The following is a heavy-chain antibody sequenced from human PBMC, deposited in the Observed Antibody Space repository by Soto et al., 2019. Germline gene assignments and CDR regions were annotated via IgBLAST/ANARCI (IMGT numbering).Heavy chain of an antibody. CDR1: GFTFSDYY. CDR2: ISSSGSTI. D-gene: IGHD6-13*01. J-gene: IGHJ6*02. V-gene: IGHV3-11*01. Sequence: GGSLRLSCAASGFTFSDYYMSWIRQAPGKGLEWVSYISSSGSTIYYADSVKGRFTISRDNAKNSLYLQMNSQRAEVTAVYYWARQQRIAAAAEPGYYYYYYGMDVWGQGTTVTVSS. CDR3: ARQQRIAAAAEPGYYYYYYGMDV.